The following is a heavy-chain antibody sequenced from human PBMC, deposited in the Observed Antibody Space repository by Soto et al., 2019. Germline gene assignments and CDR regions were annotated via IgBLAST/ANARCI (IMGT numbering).Heavy chain of an antibody. Sequence: QVQVVQSGAEVKKPESSVKVSCKPSGGTFNTYTVNWVRLAPGHGLEWMGRFIPILDMANYAQKFQDRVTIAADRSTFTAYMDLQRLTSDDPAVYYCAITYCRDNSCPRDFDFWGPGTRVTVSS. V-gene: IGHV1-69*02. CDR2: FIPILDMA. CDR3: AITYCRDNSCPRDFDF. J-gene: IGHJ4*02. CDR1: GGTFNTYT. D-gene: IGHD2-21*01.